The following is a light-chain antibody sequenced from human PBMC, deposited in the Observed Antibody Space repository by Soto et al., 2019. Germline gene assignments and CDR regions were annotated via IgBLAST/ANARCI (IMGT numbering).Light chain of an antibody. V-gene: IGLV2-14*01. Sequence: QSALTQPASVSGSPGQSITISCTGTSSDVGGYTYVSWYQQHPGKAPKLIIYEVSNRPSGVSNRFSGSKSGNTAYLTISGLQAEDEADYYCNTYTSGSKGVVGTGSKRTVL. J-gene: IGLJ1*01. CDR1: SSDVGGYTY. CDR2: EVS. CDR3: NTYTSGSKGV.